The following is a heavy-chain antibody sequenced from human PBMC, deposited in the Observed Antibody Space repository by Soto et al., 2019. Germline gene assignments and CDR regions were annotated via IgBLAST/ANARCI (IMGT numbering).Heavy chain of an antibody. V-gene: IGHV3-7*03. D-gene: IGHD4-17*01. CDR1: GFTFSSYW. Sequence: GGSLRLSCAASGFTFSSYWMSWVRQAPGKGLEWVANIKQDGSEKYYVDSVKGRFTISRDNVKNSLYLQMNSLRAEDTAVYYCERDVGYGDYESAFDIWGQGTMVTVSS. CDR3: ERDVGYGDYESAFDI. CDR2: IKQDGSEK. J-gene: IGHJ3*02.